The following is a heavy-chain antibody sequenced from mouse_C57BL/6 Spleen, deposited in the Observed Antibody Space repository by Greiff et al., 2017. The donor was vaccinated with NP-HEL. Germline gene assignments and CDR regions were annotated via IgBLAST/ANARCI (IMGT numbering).Heavy chain of an antibody. Sequence: VQLQQSGAELVRPGASVTLSCKASGYTFTDYEMHWVKQTPVHGLEWIGAIDPETGGTAYNQKFKGKAILTADKSSSTAYMELRSLTSEDSAVYYCTRGFTTVVEGAMDYWGQGTSVTVSS. CDR1: GYTFTDYE. V-gene: IGHV1-15*01. J-gene: IGHJ4*01. D-gene: IGHD1-1*01. CDR3: TRGFTTVVEGAMDY. CDR2: IDPETGGT.